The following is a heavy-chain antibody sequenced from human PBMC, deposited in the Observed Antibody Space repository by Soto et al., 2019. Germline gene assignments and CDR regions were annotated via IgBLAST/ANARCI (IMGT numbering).Heavy chain of an antibody. CDR1: GLIFPRFD. Sequence: APVEVSFQAFGLIFPRFDINLVGQASGQGLEWMGWMNPNTGATGYAQKFQGRLTMTLDISTSTAYMELSSLGSDDTAVYYCARVKGVVWFDPWGQGTLVTVSS. CDR3: ARVKGVVWFDP. J-gene: IGHJ5*02. CDR2: MNPNTGAT. D-gene: IGHD2-21*01. V-gene: IGHV1-8*02.